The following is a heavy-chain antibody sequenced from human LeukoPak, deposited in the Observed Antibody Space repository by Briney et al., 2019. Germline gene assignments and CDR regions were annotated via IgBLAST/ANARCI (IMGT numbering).Heavy chain of an antibody. D-gene: IGHD3-22*01. V-gene: IGHV3-66*01. CDR3: ARDHYDSRTCYFDL. Sequence: GGSLRLSCAASGFTVSSNYMSWVRQAPGKGLEWVSVIYSGGSTYYADSVKGRFTISRDNSKNTLYLQMNSLRAEDTAVYYCARDHYDSRTCYFDLWGRGTLVTVSS. CDR1: GFTVSSNY. J-gene: IGHJ2*01. CDR2: IYSGGST.